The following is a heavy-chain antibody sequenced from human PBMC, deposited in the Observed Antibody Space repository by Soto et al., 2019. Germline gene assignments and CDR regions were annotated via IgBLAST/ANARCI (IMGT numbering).Heavy chain of an antibody. CDR2: INPNSGGT. Sequence: GASVKVSCKASGYTFTGYYMHWVRQAPGQGLEWMGWINPNSGGTNYAQKFQGWVTMTRDTSISTAYMELSRLRSDDTAVYYCARSTMVRGVTPFYYSYYMDVWGKGTTVTVS. CDR1: GYTFTGYY. CDR3: ARSTMVRGVTPFYYSYYMDV. D-gene: IGHD3-10*01. V-gene: IGHV1-2*04. J-gene: IGHJ6*03.